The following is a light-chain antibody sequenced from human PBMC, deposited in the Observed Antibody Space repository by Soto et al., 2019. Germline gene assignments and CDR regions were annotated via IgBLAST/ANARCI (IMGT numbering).Light chain of an antibody. J-gene: IGKJ1*01. CDR3: QQYRDSWT. CDR2: GAS. V-gene: IGKV3-20*01. CDR1: QSVNHN. Sequence: VMTQSPDTLSASPVEIVYLYFISIQSVNHNLAWYHPKPGQAPRLLIYGASSRATGIPDRFSGSGSGTDFTLTISRLEPEDFAVYYCQQYRDSWTCGQGTKGDIK.